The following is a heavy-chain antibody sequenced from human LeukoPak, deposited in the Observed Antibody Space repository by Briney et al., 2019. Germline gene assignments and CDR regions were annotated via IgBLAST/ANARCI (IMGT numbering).Heavy chain of an antibody. CDR1: GGSISSYY. CDR3: ARDPYGVEGKNYFDY. D-gene: IGHD4-17*01. Sequence: PSETLSLTCTVSGGSISSYYWSWIRQPPGKGLEWIGRIYTSGSTKYNPSLKSRVTMAVDTSKNQFSLILSSVTAADTAVYYCARDPYGVEGKNYFDYWSQGTLVTVSS. CDR2: IYTSGST. J-gene: IGHJ4*02. V-gene: IGHV4-4*07.